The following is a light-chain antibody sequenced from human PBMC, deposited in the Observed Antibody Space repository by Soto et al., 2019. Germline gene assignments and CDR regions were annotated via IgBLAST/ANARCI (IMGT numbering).Light chain of an antibody. CDR3: SSYTSSSTYV. Sequence: QSVLTQPASVSGSPGQSIAISCTGTSSDVGGYHYVSWYQQHPGKAPKLMVYDVSNRPSGVSNRFSGSKSGKTASLTISGLQAEDEADYYCSSYTSSSTYVFGTGTKLTVL. J-gene: IGLJ1*01. V-gene: IGLV2-14*01. CDR2: DVS. CDR1: SSDVGGYHY.